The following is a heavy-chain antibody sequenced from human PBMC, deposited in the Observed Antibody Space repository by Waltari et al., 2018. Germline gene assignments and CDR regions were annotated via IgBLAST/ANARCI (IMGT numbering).Heavy chain of an antibody. D-gene: IGHD2-8*02. CDR1: GFIFSDYY. Sequence: QVQLVESGGGLVKPGGSLRLSCAASGFIFSDYYMTWMRQAPGKGLEWISHISRSDATTYYGDAVKGRFTISRDNAKNSLYLQMDSLRAEDTAVYYCARKGGNCAGALCKTWGFFDHWGQGARVIVSS. J-gene: IGHJ4*02. CDR3: ARKGGNCAGALCKTWGFFDH. V-gene: IGHV3-11*04. CDR2: ISRSDATT.